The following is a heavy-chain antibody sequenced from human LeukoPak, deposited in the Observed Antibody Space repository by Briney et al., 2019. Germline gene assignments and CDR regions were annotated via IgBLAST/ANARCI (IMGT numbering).Heavy chain of an antibody. Sequence: GASVKVSCKASGYTFTGYFMHWVRQAPGQGLEWMGWINPNSGDTNYAQKFQGRVTMTRDTSVSTAYSELSSLRYDDTAVYYCASRGGSGKYDFDFWGQGTLVTVSS. V-gene: IGHV1-2*02. CDR3: ASRGGSGKYDFDF. J-gene: IGHJ4*02. D-gene: IGHD3-10*01. CDR1: GYTFTGYF. CDR2: INPNSGDT.